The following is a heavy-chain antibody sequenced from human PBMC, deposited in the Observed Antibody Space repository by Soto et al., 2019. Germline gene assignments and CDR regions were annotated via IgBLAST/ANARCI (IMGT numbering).Heavy chain of an antibody. V-gene: IGHV4-30-4*01. CDR2: IYNIGST. D-gene: IGHD6-19*01. Sequence: SETLSLTCTVSGGSINNNNYYWSLIRQPPGKGLEWIGHIYNIGSTYSTPSLRSRVAISIDTSNNQFSLKLTSVTAADTAVYYCARGPAGDKVDYWGQGTLVTVS. J-gene: IGHJ4*02. CDR1: GGSINNNNYY. CDR3: ARGPAGDKVDY.